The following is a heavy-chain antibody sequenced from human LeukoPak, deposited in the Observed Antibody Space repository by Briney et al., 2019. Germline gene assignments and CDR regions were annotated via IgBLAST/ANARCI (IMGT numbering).Heavy chain of an antibody. CDR1: GFTFSRYS. J-gene: IGHJ4*02. V-gene: IGHV3-48*04. D-gene: IGHD1-14*01. Sequence: PGGSLRLSCEASGFTFSRYSMTWVRQAPGKGLEWVSYMSSSLSTIFYADSVKGRFTISRDNAKNTLYLQMNSLRAGDTAVYYCARVHREVLDWDFDSWGQGTLVTVSS. CDR3: ARVHREVLDWDFDS. CDR2: MSSSLSTI.